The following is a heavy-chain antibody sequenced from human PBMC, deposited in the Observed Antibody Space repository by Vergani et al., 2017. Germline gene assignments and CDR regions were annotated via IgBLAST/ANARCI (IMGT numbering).Heavy chain of an antibody. V-gene: IGHV4-31*01. D-gene: IGHD3-10*01. CDR1: GGSISSGGYF. Sequence: QVQLQESGPGLVKPSQTLSLTCTVSGGSISSGGYFWSWNRQHPGKGLEWIGYISYSGNIHYNPSLMSLVTISIDTSKNQCSLNLSSVSAADTAVYYRARAGDLVRNFDYWGQGTLVTVSS. CDR2: ISYSGNI. CDR3: ARAGDLVRNFDY. J-gene: IGHJ4*02.